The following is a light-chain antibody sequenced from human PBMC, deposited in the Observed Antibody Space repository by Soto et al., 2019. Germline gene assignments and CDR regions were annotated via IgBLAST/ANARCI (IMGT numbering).Light chain of an antibody. Sequence: DIQMTQSPSTLSASVGDRVTITCRASQSISSWLAWYQQKPGKAPKLLIYDASNLKSGVPSRFGGSGSGTDFTLTIGSLQPEDFATYYCQQFNIYPFTFGPGTKVDIK. CDR2: DAS. CDR3: QQFNIYPFT. CDR1: QSISSW. J-gene: IGKJ3*01. V-gene: IGKV1-5*01.